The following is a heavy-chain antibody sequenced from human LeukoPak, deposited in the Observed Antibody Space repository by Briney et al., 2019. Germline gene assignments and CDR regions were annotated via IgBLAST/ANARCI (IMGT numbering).Heavy chain of an antibody. CDR3: AGGLRDFWSGYYLAYYYYYMDV. CDR2: IIPIFGTA. V-gene: IGHV1-69*05. Sequence: ASVKVSCKASGGTFSSYAISWVRQAPGQGLEWMGGIIPIFGTANYAQKFQGRVTITTDESTSTAYMELSSLRSEDTAVYYCAGGLRDFWSGYYLAYYYYYMDVWGKGTTVTVSS. J-gene: IGHJ6*03. CDR1: GGTFSSYA. D-gene: IGHD3-3*01.